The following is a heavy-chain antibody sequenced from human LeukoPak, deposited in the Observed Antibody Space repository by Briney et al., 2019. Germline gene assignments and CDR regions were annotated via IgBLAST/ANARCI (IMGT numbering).Heavy chain of an antibody. D-gene: IGHD3-10*01. CDR2: INTDTGIP. J-gene: IGHJ4*02. CDR1: GYTFTHHA. CDR3: ARDIPTNYYGSGSSGY. Sequence: EASVTVSCTASGYTFTHHAMNWVWLGPAQGMERMGWINTDTGIPTYAQGFTRRFVFSLDTSVSTAYLQINSLKPEDTAVYYCARDIPTNYYGSGSSGYWGQGTLVTVSS. V-gene: IGHV7-4-1*02.